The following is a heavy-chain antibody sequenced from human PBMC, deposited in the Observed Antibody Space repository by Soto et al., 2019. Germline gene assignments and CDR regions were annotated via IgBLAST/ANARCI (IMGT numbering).Heavy chain of an antibody. J-gene: IGHJ5*02. CDR2: IKVDSGYT. V-gene: IGHV1-18*04. Sequence: QLQLVQSAAEVKKPGASVRVSCKAYGYPFIKYGISWIRQAPEQGLELMGWIKVDSGYTNYAQKFQGIVTITADTASEAALRDQRRRRLDDTAAFFCATSDETGFEHWGQGPLVSVSS. CDR3: ATSDETGFEH. CDR1: GYPFIKYG.